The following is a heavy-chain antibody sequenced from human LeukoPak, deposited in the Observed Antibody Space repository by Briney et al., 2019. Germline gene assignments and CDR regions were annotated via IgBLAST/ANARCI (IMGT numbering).Heavy chain of an antibody. CDR2: IYYSGST. J-gene: IGHJ6*03. V-gene: IGHV4-39*07. CDR1: GGSINSGTYF. CDR3: ARVSNPYRYYYYMDV. Sequence: SETLSLTCSVSGGSINSGTYFWAWIRQPPGKGLEWIGNIYYSGSTYYNPSLKSRVSLSLDTSKNQFSLRLTSVTAADAAVYYCARVSNPYRYYYYMDVWGKGTTVIVSS.